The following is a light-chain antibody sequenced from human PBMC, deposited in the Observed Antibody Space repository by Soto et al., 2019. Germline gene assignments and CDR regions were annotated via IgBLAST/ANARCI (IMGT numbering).Light chain of an antibody. CDR3: QQYGSSPRT. CDR2: GAS. J-gene: IGKJ2*01. CDR1: QSVTNSY. V-gene: IGKV3-20*01. Sequence: EIVLTQSPGTLSLSPGERATLSCRASQSVTNSYLAWYQQNPGQAPRLLIYGASSRATGIPDRFSGSGSGTDFTLTISRLEPEDFALYYCQQYGSSPRTFGQGTKLEIK.